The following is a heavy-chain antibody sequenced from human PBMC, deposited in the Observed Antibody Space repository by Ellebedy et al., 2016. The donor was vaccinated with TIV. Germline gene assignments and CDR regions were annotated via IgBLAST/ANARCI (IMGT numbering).Heavy chain of an antibody. Sequence: GESLKISCKGSGYSFTSYWIGWVRQMPGKGLEWMGIIYPGDSDTRYSPSFQGQVTISADKSISTAYLQWSSLKASDTAMYYCARRGRDGYNNRGLWYFDYWGQGTLVTVSS. CDR1: GYSFTSYW. J-gene: IGHJ4*02. CDR2: IYPGDSDT. CDR3: ARRGRDGYNNRGLWYFDY. V-gene: IGHV5-51*01. D-gene: IGHD5-24*01.